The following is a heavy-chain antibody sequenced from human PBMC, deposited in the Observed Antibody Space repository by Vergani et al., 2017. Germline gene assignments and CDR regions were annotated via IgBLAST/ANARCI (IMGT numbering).Heavy chain of an antibody. CDR3: AKIRAVGAFRYYYGMDV. V-gene: IGHV3-21*04. D-gene: IGHD1-26*01. J-gene: IGHJ6*02. CDR1: GFTFSSYS. Sequence: EVQLVESGGGLVQPGGSLRLSCAASGFTFSSYSMNWVRQAPGKGLEWVSSISSSSYIYYADSVKGRFTISRDNSKNTLYLQMNSLRAEDTAVYYCAKIRAVGAFRYYYGMDVWGQGTTVTVSS. CDR2: ISSSSYI.